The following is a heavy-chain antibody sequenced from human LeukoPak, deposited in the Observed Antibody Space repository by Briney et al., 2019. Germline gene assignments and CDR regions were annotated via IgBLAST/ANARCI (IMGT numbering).Heavy chain of an antibody. CDR2: ISSSSSYI. J-gene: IGHJ4*02. Sequence: GGSLRLSCAASGFTFSSYSMDWVRQAPGKGLEWVSSISSSSSYIYYADSVKGRFTISRDNAKNSLYLQMNSLRAEDTAVYYCASTLAGYSSSWYGYWGQGTLVTVSS. D-gene: IGHD6-13*01. CDR3: ASTLAGYSSSWYGY. V-gene: IGHV3-21*01. CDR1: GFTFSSYS.